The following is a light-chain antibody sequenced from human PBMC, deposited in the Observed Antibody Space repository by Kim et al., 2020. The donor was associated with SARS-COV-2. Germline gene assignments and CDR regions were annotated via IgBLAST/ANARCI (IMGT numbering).Light chain of an antibody. V-gene: IGKV1-5*03. CDR3: QQYNSYRT. J-gene: IGKJ1*01. Sequence: SASVEDRVTITCRASQSISSWLAWYQQKPGKAPKLLIYKASSLESGVPSGFSGSGSGTEFTLTISGLQPDDFATYYCQQYNSYRTFGQGTKVDIK. CDR1: QSISSW. CDR2: KAS.